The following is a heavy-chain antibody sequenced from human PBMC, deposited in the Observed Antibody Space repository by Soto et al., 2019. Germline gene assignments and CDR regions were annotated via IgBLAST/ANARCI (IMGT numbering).Heavy chain of an antibody. CDR2: ISAYNGNT. Sequence: ASVKVSCKASGYTFTSYGISWVRQAPGQGLEWMGWISAYNGNTNYAQKLQGRVTMTTDTSTSTAYMELRSLRSDDTAVYYCERGLYSGYDWDDFDYWGQGTLVTVSS. J-gene: IGHJ4*02. D-gene: IGHD5-12*01. V-gene: IGHV1-18*01. CDR3: ERGLYSGYDWDDFDY. CDR1: GYTFTSYG.